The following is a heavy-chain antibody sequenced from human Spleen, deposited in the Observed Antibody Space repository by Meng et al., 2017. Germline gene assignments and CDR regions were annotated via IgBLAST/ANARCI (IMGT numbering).Heavy chain of an antibody. V-gene: IGHV1-18*01. CDR1: GYTFTTHG. D-gene: IGHD3-22*01. CDR3: AREDDNYYDSSGFLDY. CDR2: ISPSNGNT. J-gene: IGHJ4*02. Sequence: ASVKVSCKASGYTFTTHGISWVRQAPGQGLEWMGWISPSNGNTNYAQIVQGRVTMTTDTSTNTAYMELRSLRSDDTAVYYCAREDDNYYDSSGFLDYWGQGTLVTVSS.